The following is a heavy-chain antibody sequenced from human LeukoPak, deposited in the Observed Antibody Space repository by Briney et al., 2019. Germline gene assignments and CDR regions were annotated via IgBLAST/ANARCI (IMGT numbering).Heavy chain of an antibody. D-gene: IGHD6-13*01. CDR1: GFTFSSYW. CDR3: ARGQRIAAAGTDY. V-gene: IGHV3-48*01. Sequence: PGGSLRLSCAASGFTFSSYWMNWVRQAPGKGLEWVSYISSSSSTIYYADSVKGRFTISRDNAKNSLYLQMNSLRAEDTAVYYCARGQRIAAAGTDYWGQGTLVTVSS. CDR2: ISSSSSTI. J-gene: IGHJ4*02.